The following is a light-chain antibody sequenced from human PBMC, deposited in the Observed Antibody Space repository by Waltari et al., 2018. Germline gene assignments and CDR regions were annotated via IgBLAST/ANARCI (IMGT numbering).Light chain of an antibody. J-gene: IGKJ1*01. V-gene: IGKV3-20*01. Sequence: EIMLTQSPGTLSLSPGERASLSCRASQSISKYLAWYHQKPGQAPRLLIYGASSRATGIPDRFSGSGSGTDFSLTISRLEPQDFAVYYCQHYVRLPATFGQGTKVEIK. CDR2: GAS. CDR3: QHYVRLPAT. CDR1: QSISKY.